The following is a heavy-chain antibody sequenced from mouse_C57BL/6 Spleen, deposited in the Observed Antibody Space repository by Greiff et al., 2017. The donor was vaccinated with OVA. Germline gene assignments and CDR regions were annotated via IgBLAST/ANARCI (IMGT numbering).Heavy chain of an antibody. J-gene: IGHJ1*03. CDR3: ARYDYGDWYFDV. V-gene: IGHV2-2*01. CDR2: IWSGGST. CDR1: GFSLTSYG. D-gene: IGHD2-4*01. Sequence: VKVEESGPGLVQPSQSLSITCTVSGFSLTSYGVHWVRQSPGKGLEWLGVIWSGGSTDYNAAFISRLSISKDNSKSQVFFKMNSLQADDTAIYYCARYDYGDWYFDVWGTGTTVTVSS.